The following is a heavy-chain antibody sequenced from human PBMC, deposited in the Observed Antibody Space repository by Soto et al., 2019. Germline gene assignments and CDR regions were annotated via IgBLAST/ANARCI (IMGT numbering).Heavy chain of an antibody. CDR3: ARSTNDYGDRH. CDR1: GYTFTSYD. CDR2: MNPNSGNT. J-gene: IGHJ4*02. V-gene: IGHV1-8*01. Sequence: QVQLVQSGAEVKKPGASVKVSCRASGYTFTSYDINWVRQATGQGLEWMGWMNPNSGNTGYAQKFQGRVTMTRNTSISTAYMELSSLTSDDTAFYYCARSTNDYGDRHWGQGPLVTVSS. D-gene: IGHD4-17*01.